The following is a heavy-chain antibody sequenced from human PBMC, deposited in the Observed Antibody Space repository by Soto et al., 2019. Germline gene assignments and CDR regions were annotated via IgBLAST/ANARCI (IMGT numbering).Heavy chain of an antibody. CDR3: ARGPHGWFDP. V-gene: IGHV3-53*04. Sequence: PGGSLRISSAACGVTVCSNDVSWVRQAPGKGLEWVSVIYSGGSTYYADSVKGRFTISRHNSKNTLYLQMNSLRAEDTAVYYCARGPHGWFDPWGQGTLVTV. CDR2: IYSGGST. J-gene: IGHJ5*02. CDR1: GVTVCSND.